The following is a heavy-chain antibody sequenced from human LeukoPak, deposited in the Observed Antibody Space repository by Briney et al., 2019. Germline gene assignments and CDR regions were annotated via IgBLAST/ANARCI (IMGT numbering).Heavy chain of an antibody. CDR2: IDWDGSEK. Sequence: YPGGSLRLSRAASGFTFTSYWMNWVRQAPGKGLEWVANIDWDGSEKNYAGSVKGRFTISRDNAKNSLYLQMNSLRIEDTAIYYCARQERDFWGQGTLVTVSS. CDR1: GFTFTSYW. J-gene: IGHJ4*02. V-gene: IGHV3-7*01. CDR3: ARQERDF.